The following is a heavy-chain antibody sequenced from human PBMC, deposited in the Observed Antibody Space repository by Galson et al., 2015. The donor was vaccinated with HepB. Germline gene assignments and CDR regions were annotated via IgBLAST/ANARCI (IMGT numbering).Heavy chain of an antibody. CDR1: GFTFSNYW. V-gene: IGHV3-74*01. J-gene: IGHJ4*02. CDR3: ARTRGAAAGIFDY. CDR2: INSDGTYL. Sequence: SLRLSCAASGFTFSNYWMHWVRQAPGNGLVWVSRINSDGTYLTYADSVKGRFTISRDNAKNPLYLQMNSPRAEDTALYYCARTRGAAAGIFDYWGQGSLVTVSS. D-gene: IGHD6-13*01.